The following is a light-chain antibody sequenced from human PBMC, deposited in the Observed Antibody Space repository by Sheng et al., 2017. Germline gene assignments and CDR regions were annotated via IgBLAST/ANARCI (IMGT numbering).Light chain of an antibody. V-gene: IGLV3-1*01. CDR1: KLGDKY. CDR3: QAWDSSTAV. J-gene: IGLJ1*01. CDR2: QDT. Sequence: SYELTQPPSVSVSPGLTASITCSGDKLGDKYVCWYQQKPGQSPVLVIYQDTKRPSGIPERFSGSNSGNTATLTISGTQAMDEADYYCQAWDSSTAVFGTGTKVTVL.